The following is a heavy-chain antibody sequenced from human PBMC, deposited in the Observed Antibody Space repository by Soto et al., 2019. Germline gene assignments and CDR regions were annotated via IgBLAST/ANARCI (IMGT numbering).Heavy chain of an antibody. J-gene: IGHJ5*02. Sequence: GSVKECCKATGYAFTGYHFHLERQAPGQGLEWMGWINPNGGGTIYAQRFQGRVTMTRDTSLSTAYMELSRLTSDDTAVYYCAKYPFTAEANWNDGNNYFDPWGQGTKVTVSS. V-gene: IGHV1-2*02. D-gene: IGHD1-1*01. CDR2: INPNGGGT. CDR1: GYAFTGYH. CDR3: AKYPFTAEANWNDGNNYFDP.